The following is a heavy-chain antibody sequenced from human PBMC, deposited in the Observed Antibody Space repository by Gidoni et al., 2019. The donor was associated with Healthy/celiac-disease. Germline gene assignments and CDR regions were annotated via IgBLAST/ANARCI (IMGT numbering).Heavy chain of an antibody. J-gene: IGHJ4*02. CDR2: INPSGGST. D-gene: IGHD6-6*01. V-gene: IGHV1-46*03. CDR1: GYTFTSYY. CDR3: ARGGSSSDPFDY. Sequence: QVQLVQSGAEVKTPGASVKVSCYASGYTFTSYYMHWVRQAPRQGLEWMGIINPSGGSTSYTQKFQGRVTMTRDTSTSTVYMELSSLRSGDTAVYYCARGGSSSDPFDYWGQGTLVTVSS.